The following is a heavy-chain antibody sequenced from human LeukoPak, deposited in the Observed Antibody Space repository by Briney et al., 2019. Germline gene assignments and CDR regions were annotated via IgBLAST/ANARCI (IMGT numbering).Heavy chain of an antibody. CDR1: GFKFEDYG. V-gene: IGHV3-20*04. D-gene: IGHD3-9*01. CDR3: ARGGFDILTVYYPLDY. Sequence: GGSLRLSCVGSGFKFEDYGMNWVRQVPGKGLEWVSGINWSGTNIGYADSVKGRFTISRENAKNSLYLQMNSLRAGDTAVYYCARGGFDILTVYYPLDYWGQGTLVAVSP. J-gene: IGHJ4*02. CDR2: INWSGTNI.